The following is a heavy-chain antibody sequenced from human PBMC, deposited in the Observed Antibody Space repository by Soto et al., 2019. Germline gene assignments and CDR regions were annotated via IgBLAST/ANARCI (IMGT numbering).Heavy chain of an antibody. J-gene: IGHJ4*02. V-gene: IGHV3-49*03. D-gene: IGHD2-15*01. CDR2: IRSNIYDGTT. CDR3: TRVSPDCSDGSCYTLK. CDR1: GFTFRDYA. Sequence: GGSLRLSCIASGFTFRDYAISWFRQAPGKGLQWVSFIRSNIYDGTTEYAASVKGRFTISRDDSKTIAYLQMNSLETGDTGVYYCTRVSPDCSDGSCYTLKWGKGTLVTVFS.